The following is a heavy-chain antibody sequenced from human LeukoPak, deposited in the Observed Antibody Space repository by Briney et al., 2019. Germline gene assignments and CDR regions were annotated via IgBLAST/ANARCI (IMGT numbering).Heavy chain of an antibody. CDR2: IIPIFGTA. J-gene: IGHJ6*03. Sequence: SVKVSCKASGGTFSSYAISWVRQAPGQGLEWMGGIIPIFGTANYAQKFQCRVTITTDESTSTAYMELSSLRSEDTAVYYCARHSSSSGDGTYYYYYMDVWGKGTTVTVS. CDR1: GGTFSSYA. D-gene: IGHD6-6*01. CDR3: ARHSSSSGDGTYYYYYMDV. V-gene: IGHV1-69*05.